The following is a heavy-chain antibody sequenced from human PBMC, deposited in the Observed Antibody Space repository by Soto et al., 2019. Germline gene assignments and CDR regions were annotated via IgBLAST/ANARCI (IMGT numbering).Heavy chain of an antibody. V-gene: IGHV4-59*01. J-gene: IGHJ5*02. D-gene: IGHD3-9*01. CDR1: GGSISSYY. Sequence: SETLSLTCTVSGGSISSYYWSWIRQPPGKGLEWIGYIYYSGSTNYNPSLKSRVTISVDTSKNQFSLKLSSVTAADTAVYYCARDLRGQIYDILTGYYNPAGDWFDPWGQGTLVTVSS. CDR3: ARDLRGQIYDILTGYYNPAGDWFDP. CDR2: IYYSGST.